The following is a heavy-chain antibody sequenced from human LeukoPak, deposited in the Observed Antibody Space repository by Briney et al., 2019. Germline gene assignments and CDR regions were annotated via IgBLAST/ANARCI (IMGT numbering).Heavy chain of an antibody. D-gene: IGHD3-22*01. J-gene: IGHJ3*02. V-gene: IGHV4-39*07. Sequence: SETLSLTCTVSGGSISSSSHYWGWIRQPPGKGLEWIGSIYYSGSTYYNPSLKSRVTISVDTSKNQFSLKLSSVTAADTAVYYCARAWGYYDSSGYFRRGAFDIWGQGTMVTVSS. CDR1: GGSISSSSHY. CDR3: ARAWGYYDSSGYFRRGAFDI. CDR2: IYYSGST.